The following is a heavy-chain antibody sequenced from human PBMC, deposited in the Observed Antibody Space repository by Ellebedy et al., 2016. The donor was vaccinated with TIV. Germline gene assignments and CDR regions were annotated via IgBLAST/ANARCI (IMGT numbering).Heavy chain of an antibody. CDR2: IDPGDSDT. V-gene: IGHV5-51*01. CDR1: GYTFTNYW. D-gene: IGHD3-16*01. J-gene: IGHJ4*02. CDR3: ARRRNFGGYYFDY. Sequence: GESLKISXKGSGYTFTNYWIGWVRQMPGKGLEWMGIIDPGDSDTRYSPSFQGQVTISADKSISTAYLQWSSLKASDTAIYYCARRRNFGGYYFDYWGQGTLVTVSS.